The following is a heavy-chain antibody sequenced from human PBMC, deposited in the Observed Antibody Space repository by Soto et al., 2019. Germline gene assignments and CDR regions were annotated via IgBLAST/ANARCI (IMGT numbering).Heavy chain of an antibody. CDR3: ARDPRAPYGDAFDI. D-gene: IGHD3-16*01. V-gene: IGHV3-30-3*01. J-gene: IGHJ3*02. CDR1: GFTFSSYA. Sequence: QVQLMESGGGVVQPGRSLRLSCAASGFTFSSYAMHWVRQAPGKGLEWVAVISYDGSNKYYADSVKGRFTISRDNSKNTLYLQMNSLRAEDTAVYYCARDPRAPYGDAFDIWGQGTMVTVSS. CDR2: ISYDGSNK.